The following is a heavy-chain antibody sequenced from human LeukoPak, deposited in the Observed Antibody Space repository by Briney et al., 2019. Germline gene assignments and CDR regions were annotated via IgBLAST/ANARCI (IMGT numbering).Heavy chain of an antibody. J-gene: IGHJ1*01. CDR2: INNYGSTT. CDR3: ASAHH. Sequence: GVAVRLSCAASGFTSSSYLMHGVRQAPGKGLVWVSCINNYGSTTSYADSVKGRFTISRDNAKNTLYLQMHSLRAEDKAVYYCASAHHWGQGPVVLVS. CDR1: GFTSSSYL. V-gene: IGHV3-74*01.